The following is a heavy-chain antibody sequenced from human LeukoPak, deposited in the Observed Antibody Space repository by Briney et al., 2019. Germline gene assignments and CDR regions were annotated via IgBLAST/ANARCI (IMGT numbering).Heavy chain of an antibody. J-gene: IGHJ4*02. CDR3: VRDSYYQPDY. D-gene: IGHD3-10*01. V-gene: IGHV3-74*01. CDR1: GFTFSSYW. Sequence: GGSLRLSCTASGFTFSSYWMHLVRQAPGKGLVWVSRINSDGSRTSYADSVKGRFTISRDNAKNTLYLQMNSLRAEHTAVYYCVRDSYYQPDYWGQGTLVTVSS. CDR2: INSDGSRT.